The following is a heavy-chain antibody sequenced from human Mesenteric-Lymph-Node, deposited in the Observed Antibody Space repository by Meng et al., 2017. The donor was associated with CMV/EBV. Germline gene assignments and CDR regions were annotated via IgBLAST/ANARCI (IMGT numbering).Heavy chain of an antibody. J-gene: IGHJ4*02. V-gene: IGHV4-39*07. D-gene: IGHD3-10*01. CDR2: IYYSGST. CDR1: GGSISSSSYY. CDR3: ASDGSYYGSGSYYFDY. Sequence: SETLSLTCTVSGGSISSSSYYWGWVRQPPGKGLEWIGIIYYSGSTYYSPSLKSRVTISVDTSKNQFSLKLSSVTAADTAVYCCASDGSYYGSGSYYFDYWGQGTLVTVSS.